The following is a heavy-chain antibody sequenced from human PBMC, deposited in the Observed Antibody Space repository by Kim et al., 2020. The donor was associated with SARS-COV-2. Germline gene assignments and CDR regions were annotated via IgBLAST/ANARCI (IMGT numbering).Heavy chain of an antibody. Sequence: GGSLRLSCAASGFTFSNAWMSWVRQAPGKGLEWVGRIKSKTNTGTTDYAAPVKGRFTISRDDSKNTLYLQMNSLKTEDTAVYYCIGYLDYWGQGTLVTVSS. V-gene: IGHV3-15*01. CDR1: GFTFSNAW. CDR3: IGYLDY. CDR2: IKSKTNTGTT. J-gene: IGHJ4*02.